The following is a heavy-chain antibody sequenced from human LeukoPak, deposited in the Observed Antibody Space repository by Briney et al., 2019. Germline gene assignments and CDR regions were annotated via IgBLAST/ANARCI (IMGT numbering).Heavy chain of an antibody. CDR3: AREELSYGSGSYHAFDI. Sequence: GGSLRLSCAASGFTFSDYYMSWIRQAPGKGLEWVSYIRSSGSTIYYADSVKGRFTISRDNAKNSLYLQMNSLRAEDTAVYYCAREELSYGSGSYHAFDIWGQGTMVTVSS. CDR1: GFTFSDYY. D-gene: IGHD3-10*01. J-gene: IGHJ3*02. V-gene: IGHV3-11*01. CDR2: IRSSGSTI.